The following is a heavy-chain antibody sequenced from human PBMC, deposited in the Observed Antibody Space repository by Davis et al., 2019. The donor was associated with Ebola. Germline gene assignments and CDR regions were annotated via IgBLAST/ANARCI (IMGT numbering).Heavy chain of an antibody. CDR2: INPNSGGT. J-gene: IGHJ6*04. Sequence: AASVKVSCKASGYFFTGFYMHWVRQAPGQGLEWMGRINPNSGGTNYAQKFQGRVTMTRDTSISTAYMELSRLRSDDTAVYYCARATLYYDSSEGGMDVWGKGTTVTVSS. CDR1: GYFFTGFY. D-gene: IGHD3-22*01. V-gene: IGHV1-2*06. CDR3: ARATLYYDSSEGGMDV.